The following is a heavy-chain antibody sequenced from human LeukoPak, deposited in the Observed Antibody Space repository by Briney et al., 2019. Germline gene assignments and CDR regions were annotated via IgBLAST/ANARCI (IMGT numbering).Heavy chain of an antibody. Sequence: GGSLRLSCAASGFSLGSYGMHWVRQAPGKGLEGVAFIRYGGSHQFYADSVRGRFTISRDNPKNTLYLQMNSLRGEDTAVYFCARDSGTWFYLQDWGQGTLVTVSS. CDR2: IRYGGSHQ. CDR1: GFSLGSYG. J-gene: IGHJ1*01. D-gene: IGHD2/OR15-2a*01. V-gene: IGHV3-30*02. CDR3: ARDSGTWFYLQD.